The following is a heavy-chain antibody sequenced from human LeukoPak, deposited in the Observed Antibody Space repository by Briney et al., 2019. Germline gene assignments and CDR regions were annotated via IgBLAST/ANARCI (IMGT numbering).Heavy chain of an antibody. CDR1: GGSFSGYY. J-gene: IGHJ3*02. V-gene: IGHV4-34*01. CDR2: INLSGST. CDR3: ASVGYYDSSGYYEDAFDI. Sequence: SETLSLTCAVYGGSFSGYYWSWIRQPPGKGLEWIGEINLSGSTNYNPSLKSRVTISVDTSKNQFSLKPSSVTAADTAVYYCASVGYYDSSGYYEDAFDIWGQGTMVTVSS. D-gene: IGHD3-22*01.